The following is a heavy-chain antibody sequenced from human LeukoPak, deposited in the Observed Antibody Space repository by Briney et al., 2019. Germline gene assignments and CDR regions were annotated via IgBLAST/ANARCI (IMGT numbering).Heavy chain of an antibody. CDR2: IGRSGTPI. Sequence: PGGSLRLSCAASGFTFNDYYMTWIRQAPGQGLEWLSNIGRSGTPIYSADSVGGRFTISRDNSKNTLYVQMNSLRAEDTAVYYCAKAAITMVRGVIHTFDYWGQGTLVTVSS. CDR3: AKAAITMVRGVIHTFDY. D-gene: IGHD3-10*01. CDR1: GFTFNDYY. V-gene: IGHV3-11*01. J-gene: IGHJ4*02.